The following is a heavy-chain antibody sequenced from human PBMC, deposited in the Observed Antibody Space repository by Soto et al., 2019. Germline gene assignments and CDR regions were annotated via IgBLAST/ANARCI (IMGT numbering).Heavy chain of an antibody. D-gene: IGHD3-10*01. J-gene: IGHJ4*02. Sequence: GGSLRLSCSASGFTFSSYAMHWVRQAPGKGLEYVSAISSNGGSTYYADSVKGRFTISRDNSKNTLYLQMSSLRAEDTAVYYCVKCLRGCLQYRPFDYWGQGTLVTVSS. CDR2: ISSNGGST. CDR3: VKCLRGCLQYRPFDY. CDR1: GFTFSSYA. V-gene: IGHV3-64D*06.